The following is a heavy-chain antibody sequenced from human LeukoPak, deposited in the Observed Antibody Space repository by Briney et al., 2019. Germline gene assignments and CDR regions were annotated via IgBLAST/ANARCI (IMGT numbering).Heavy chain of an antibody. V-gene: IGHV4-61*01. CDR3: ARDRSYYDSSGFYKYAFVI. J-gene: IGHJ3*02. Sequence: SESLSLTCTVSGGSVSSGSYFWSWLRPPPGKGLDWIGHIYYSRSTNYNPSLKSRVTMSVDTSKNQFSLKLSSVTAADTAVYYCARDRSYYDSSGFYKYAFVIWGEGTVVTVSS. D-gene: IGHD3-22*01. CDR1: GGSVSSGSYF. CDR2: IYYSRST.